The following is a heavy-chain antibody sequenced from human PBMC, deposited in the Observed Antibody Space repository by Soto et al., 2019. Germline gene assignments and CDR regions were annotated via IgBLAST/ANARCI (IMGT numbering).Heavy chain of an antibody. V-gene: IGHV1-8*01. CDR1: GYTFTSYD. Sequence: ASVKVSCKASGYTFTSYDINWVRQATGQGLEWMGWMNPNSGNTGYAQKCQGRVTMTRNTSISTAYMELSSLRSEDTAVYYCARGRYAGFGELLYYYYCYGMDVWGQGTTVTVSS. J-gene: IGHJ6*02. D-gene: IGHD3-10*01. CDR3: ARGRYAGFGELLYYYYCYGMDV. CDR2: MNPNSGNT.